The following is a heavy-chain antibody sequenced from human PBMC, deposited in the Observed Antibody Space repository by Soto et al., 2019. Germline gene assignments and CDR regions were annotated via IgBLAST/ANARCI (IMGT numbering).Heavy chain of an antibody. Sequence: QVQLVQSGAEVKKPGASVKVSCKASGYTFTSYAMHWVRQAPGQRLEWMGWINAGNGNTKYSQKFQGRVTITRDTSAGQAYMELSSLRAEDTAVYYCARGYSSGTIPGYWGQGTLVTVSS. CDR2: INAGNGNT. J-gene: IGHJ4*01. CDR3: ARGYSSGTIPGY. V-gene: IGHV1-3*01. CDR1: GYTFTSYA. D-gene: IGHD6-19*01.